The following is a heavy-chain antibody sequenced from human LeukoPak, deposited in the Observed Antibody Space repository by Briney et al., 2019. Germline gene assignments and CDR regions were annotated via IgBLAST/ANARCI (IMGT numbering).Heavy chain of an antibody. J-gene: IGHJ6*03. CDR3: ARESGSYYYYYYMDV. CDR1: GFTFSSYS. CDR2: ISSSSSYI. Sequence: EGSLRLSCATSGFTFSSYSMNWVRQAPGKGLEWVSSISSSSSYIYYADSVKGRFTISRDNAKNSLYLQMNSLRAEDTAVYYCARESGSYYYYYYMDVWGKGTTVTVSS. V-gene: IGHV3-21*01. D-gene: IGHD1-26*01.